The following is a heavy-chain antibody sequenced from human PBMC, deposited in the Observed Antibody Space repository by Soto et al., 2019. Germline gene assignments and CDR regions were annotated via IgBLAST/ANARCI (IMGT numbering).Heavy chain of an antibody. CDR2: IIPSFGTA. V-gene: IGHV1-69*12. CDR3: ASVVAHNYGLA. D-gene: IGHD4-17*01. Sequence: QVQLVQSGAEVKKPGSSVKVSCKASGGTFSSYAISWVRQAPGQGLEWMGGIIPSFGTANDAQKFQGRVTITANEPTSTADMELSSLRSEDTAVYYCASVVAHNYGLAWCQGALVTVSS. CDR1: GGTFSSYA. J-gene: IGHJ5*02.